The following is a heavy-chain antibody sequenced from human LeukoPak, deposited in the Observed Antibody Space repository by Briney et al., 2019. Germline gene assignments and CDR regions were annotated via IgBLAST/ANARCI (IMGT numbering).Heavy chain of an antibody. D-gene: IGHD6-19*01. Sequence: PSETLSLTCTASGGSISSYYWSWIRQPPGKGLEWIGYIYYSGSTNYNPSLKSRVTISVDTSKNQFSLKLSSVTAADTAVYYCARHRVYSSGWYDYWGQGTLVTVSS. J-gene: IGHJ4*02. CDR2: IYYSGST. CDR1: GGSISSYY. V-gene: IGHV4-59*08. CDR3: ARHRVYSSGWYDY.